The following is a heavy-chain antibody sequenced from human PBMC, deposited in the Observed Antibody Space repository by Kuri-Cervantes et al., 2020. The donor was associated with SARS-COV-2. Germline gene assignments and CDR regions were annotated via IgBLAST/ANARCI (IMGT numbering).Heavy chain of an antibody. V-gene: IGHV4-38-2*01. CDR1: GYSISSGYY. D-gene: IGHD3-22*01. J-gene: IGHJ5*02. CDR2: IYHSGST. CDR3: ARLSYYYDSSGYYGGNWFDP. Sequence: GSLRLSCAVSGYSISSGYYWGWIRQPPGKGLEWIGSIYHSGSTYHNPSLKSRVTISVDTSKNQFSLKLSSVTAADTAVYYCARLSYYYDSSGYYGGNWFDPWGQGTLVTVSS.